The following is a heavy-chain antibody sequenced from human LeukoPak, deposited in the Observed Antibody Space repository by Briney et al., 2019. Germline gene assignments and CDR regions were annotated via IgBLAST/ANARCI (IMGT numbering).Heavy chain of an antibody. Sequence: PGGSLSLYCAASGFTFSSYAMSWVRQAPGKGLEWVSSLRGNGGSTEYVDSVRGRFVISRDNSRNTLYLQMNSLRAEDTAVYYCAKSVTAAGTYAFDIWGQGTVVTVSS. J-gene: IGHJ3*02. D-gene: IGHD6-13*01. V-gene: IGHV3-23*01. CDR1: GFTFSSYA. CDR2: LRGNGGST. CDR3: AKSVTAAGTYAFDI.